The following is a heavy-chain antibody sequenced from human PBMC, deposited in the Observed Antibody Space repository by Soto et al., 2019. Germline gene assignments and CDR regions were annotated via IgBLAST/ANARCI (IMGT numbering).Heavy chain of an antibody. D-gene: IGHD2-15*01. V-gene: IGHV1-69*13. Sequence: ASVKVSCKASGGTFSSYAISWVRQAPGQGLEWMGGIIPIFGTANYAQKFQGRVTITADESTSTAYMELSSLRSEDTAVYYCATLLGGNPNYYYYGMDVWGQGTTVTVSS. CDR2: IIPIFGTA. CDR1: GGTFSSYA. J-gene: IGHJ6*02. CDR3: ATLLGGNPNYYYYGMDV.